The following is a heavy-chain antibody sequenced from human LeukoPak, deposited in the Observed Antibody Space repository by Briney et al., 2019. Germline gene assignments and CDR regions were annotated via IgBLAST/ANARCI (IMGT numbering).Heavy chain of an antibody. Sequence: PSETLSLTCAVSGGSTSSGGYCWSWIRQPPGKGLEWIGYIYHSGSTYYNPSLTSRVTISVDRSKNQSSLKLSSVTAADTAVYYCARSIGDYWGQGTLVTVSS. CDR2: IYHSGST. CDR3: ARSIGDY. CDR1: GGSTSSGGYC. D-gene: IGHD6-6*01. J-gene: IGHJ4*02. V-gene: IGHV4-30-2*01.